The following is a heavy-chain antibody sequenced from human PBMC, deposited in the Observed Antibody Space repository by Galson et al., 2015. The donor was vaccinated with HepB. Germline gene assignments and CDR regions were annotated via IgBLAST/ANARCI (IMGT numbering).Heavy chain of an antibody. Sequence: LSLTCTVSGGSISSYYWSWIRQPPGKGLEWIGYIYYSGSTNYNPSLKSRVTISVDTSKNQFSLKLSSVTAADTAVYYCARESRASPWLVREYYFDYWGQGTLVTVSS. CDR1: GGSISSYY. D-gene: IGHD6-19*01. V-gene: IGHV4-59*01. CDR2: IYYSGST. CDR3: ARESRASPWLVREYYFDY. J-gene: IGHJ4*02.